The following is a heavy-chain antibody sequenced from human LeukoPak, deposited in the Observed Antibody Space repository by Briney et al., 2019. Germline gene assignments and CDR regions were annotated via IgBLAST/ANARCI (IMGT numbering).Heavy chain of an antibody. J-gene: IGHJ3*02. Sequence: GGSLRLSCAASGFTFSSYAMSWVRQAPGKGLEWVSAISGSGGSTYYADSVKGRFTISRDNSKNTLYLQMNSLRAEDTAVYYCAKEHDYVWGSYRGEYDAFDIWGQGTMVTVSS. CDR3: AKEHDYVWGSYRGEYDAFDI. CDR2: ISGSGGST. V-gene: IGHV3-23*01. D-gene: IGHD3-16*02. CDR1: GFTFSSYA.